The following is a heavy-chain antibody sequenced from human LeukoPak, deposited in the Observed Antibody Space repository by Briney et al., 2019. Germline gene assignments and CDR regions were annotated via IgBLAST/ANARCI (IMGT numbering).Heavy chain of an antibody. J-gene: IGHJ4*02. CDR2: IYSGGST. D-gene: IGHD5-18*01. V-gene: IGHV3-53*01. CDR3: AREGGHSYGYSYYFDY. CDR1: GFTVSSNY. Sequence: GGSLRLSCAASGFTVSSNYMSWVRQAPGKGLEWVSVIYSGGSTYYADSVKGRFTISRDNSKNTLYLQMNSLRAKDTAVYYCAREGGHSYGYSYYFDYWGQGTLVTVSS.